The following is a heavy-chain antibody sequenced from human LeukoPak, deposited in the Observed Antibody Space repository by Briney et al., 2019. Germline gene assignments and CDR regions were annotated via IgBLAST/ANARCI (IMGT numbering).Heavy chain of an antibody. J-gene: IGHJ5*02. Sequence: SETLSLTCAVYGGSFSGYYWSWIRQPPGKGLEWIGEINHSGSTNYNPSLKSRVTISVDTSKNQFSLKLSSVTAADTAVYYCARGAKRYNWNHGLVNWFDPWGQETLVTVSS. D-gene: IGHD1-14*01. CDR1: GGSFSGYY. V-gene: IGHV4-34*01. CDR2: INHSGST. CDR3: ARGAKRYNWNHGLVNWFDP.